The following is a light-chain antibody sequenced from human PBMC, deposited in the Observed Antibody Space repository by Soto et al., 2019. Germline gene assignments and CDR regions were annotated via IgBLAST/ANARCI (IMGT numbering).Light chain of an antibody. J-gene: IGKJ1*01. CDR1: QDIYDS. Sequence: AIQMTQSPSSLSASVGDRVTITCRDSQDIYDSLAWYQQKPGRAPNLLIYAVSRSQSGVPSRFSGSGSETEFTLTINNLQPEDFAVYYCQQLHNYPRTFGQGTKVEVK. CDR2: AVS. V-gene: IGKV1D-13*01. CDR3: QQLHNYPRT.